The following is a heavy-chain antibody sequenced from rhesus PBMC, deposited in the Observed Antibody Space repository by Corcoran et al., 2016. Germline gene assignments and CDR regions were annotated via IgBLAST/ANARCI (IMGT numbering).Heavy chain of an antibody. CDR2: SYGSSGST. V-gene: IGHV4S7*01. J-gene: IGHJ1*01. Sequence: QLQLQESVPGLVKPSETLSLTCAVSVGSISSGYYWRWIRQPPGRGLWWLGDSYGSSGSTNYNTYLKNGVTISKDTSKNQFTLKLSPVTAADTAVDYCAREGAGTEEYFEFWGQGALVTVSS. CDR3: AREGAGTEEYFEF. D-gene: IGHD1-20*01. CDR1: VGSISSGYY.